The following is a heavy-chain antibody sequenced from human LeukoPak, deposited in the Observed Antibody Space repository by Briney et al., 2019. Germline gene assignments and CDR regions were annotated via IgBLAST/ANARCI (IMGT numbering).Heavy chain of an antibody. V-gene: IGHV3-74*01. J-gene: IGHJ6*03. Sequence: GGSLRLSCAASGFNFNNYWLFWVRQAPGKGLVWVSRINTDGSSISYADSVKGRFTISRDNAKNTLYLQMNSLRGEDTAVYYCARGAITPHYYDYYMDVWGKGTTVTVSS. CDR2: INTDGSSI. D-gene: IGHD1-14*01. CDR1: GFNFNNYW. CDR3: ARGAITPHYYDYYMDV.